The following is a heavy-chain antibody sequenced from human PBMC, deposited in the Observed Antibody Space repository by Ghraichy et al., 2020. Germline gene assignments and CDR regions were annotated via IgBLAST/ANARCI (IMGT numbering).Heavy chain of an antibody. J-gene: IGHJ4*02. CDR1: GFTFSDYY. Sequence: GGSLRLSCAASGFTFSDYYMSWIRQAPGKGLEWVSYISSSGSTIYYADSVKGRFTISRDNAKNSLYLQMNSLRAEDTAVYYCATSPITYSSGLWAFDYWGQGTLVTVSS. D-gene: IGHD6-19*01. V-gene: IGHV3-11*04. CDR3: ATSPITYSSGLWAFDY. CDR2: ISSSGSTI.